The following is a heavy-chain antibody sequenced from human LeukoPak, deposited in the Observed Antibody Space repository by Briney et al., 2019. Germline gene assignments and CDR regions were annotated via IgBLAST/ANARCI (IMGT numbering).Heavy chain of an antibody. D-gene: IGHD4-23*01. CDR2: IYYSGST. J-gene: IGHJ4*02. CDR1: GGSISSSSYY. CDR3: ARQNGGNRSFDY. V-gene: IGHV4-39*01. Sequence: ETLSLTCTVSGGSISSSSYYWGWIRQPPGKGLEWIGSIYYSGSTYYNPSLKSRVTISVDTSKNQFSLKLSSVTAADTAVYYCARQNGGNRSFDYWGQGTLVTVSS.